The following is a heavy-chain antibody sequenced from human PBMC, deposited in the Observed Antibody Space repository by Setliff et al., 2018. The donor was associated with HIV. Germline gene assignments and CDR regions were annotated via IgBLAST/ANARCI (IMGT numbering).Heavy chain of an antibody. D-gene: IGHD3-9*01. Sequence: ASVKVSCKASGYTFTSFYMHWVRQAPGQGLEWMGIINPSGGSTSYAQKFQGRVTMTRDTSTSTVYMELSSLRSEDTAVYYRARGVPVLRYFDWLSRLGYWGQGTLVTVSS. CDR1: GYTFTSFY. CDR3: ARGVPVLRYFDWLSRLGY. J-gene: IGHJ4*02. CDR2: INPSGGST. V-gene: IGHV1-46*01.